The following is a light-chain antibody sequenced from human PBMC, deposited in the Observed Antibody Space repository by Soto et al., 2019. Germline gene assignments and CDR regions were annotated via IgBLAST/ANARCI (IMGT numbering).Light chain of an antibody. J-gene: IGKJ2*01. V-gene: IGKV3-20*01. CDR3: RQYKRSRYT. CDR2: DTS. Sequence: EIVLTQSPGTLSLSPGERATLSCRASQTVTANYVAWFQQRPGQAPRLLIYDTSSRPTGIPDRFSGSGSGTDFTLTISRLEPEDSAVYYCRQYKRSRYTVGLGTKLEIK. CDR1: QTVTANY.